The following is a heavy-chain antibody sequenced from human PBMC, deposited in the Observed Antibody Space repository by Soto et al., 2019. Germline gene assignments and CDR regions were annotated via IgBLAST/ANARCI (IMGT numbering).Heavy chain of an antibody. CDR1: GGSISSGDYY. Sequence: PSETLSLTCTVSGGSISSGDYYWSWIRQPPGKSLEWIGYIYYSGSTYYNPSLKSLVIISVDTSKNQFSLKLSFVTAADTAVYYCAARLALLSMIVVVIISCGPINFDYWGQGTLVTVSS. D-gene: IGHD3-22*01. CDR2: IYYSGST. V-gene: IGHV4-30-4*01. J-gene: IGHJ4*02. CDR3: AARLALLSMIVVVIISCGPINFDY.